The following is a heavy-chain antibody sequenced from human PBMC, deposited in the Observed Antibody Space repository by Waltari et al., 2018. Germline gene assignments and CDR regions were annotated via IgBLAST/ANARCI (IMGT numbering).Heavy chain of an antibody. Sequence: QVQLQESGPGLVKPSQTLSLTCTVSGDSISSGGYYLSWIRQHPGKGLEWIGNIFHSGSTSDNPSLKSRMTISADTSKNQFSLKLRSVTAADTAVYYCARGILGATTSAYYYHGLDVWGQGTTVTVSS. V-gene: IGHV4-31*03. CDR1: GDSISSGGYY. CDR2: IFHSGST. J-gene: IGHJ6*02. D-gene: IGHD1-26*01. CDR3: ARGILGATTSAYYYHGLDV.